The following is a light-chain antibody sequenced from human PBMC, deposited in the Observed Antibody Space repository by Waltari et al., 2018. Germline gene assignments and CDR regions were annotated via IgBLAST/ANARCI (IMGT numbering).Light chain of an antibody. V-gene: IGKV3-20*01. J-gene: IGKJ1*01. CDR3: QHYVSLPAT. Sequence: EIVLTPSPGPLSLSPGERATPPCRASQSVGRSLAWYQQKPGQAPRLLIYDTSSRATGIPDRFSGSGSGTDFSLTISRLEPEDFAVYYCQHYVSLPATFGQGTKVEIK. CDR2: DTS. CDR1: QSVGRS.